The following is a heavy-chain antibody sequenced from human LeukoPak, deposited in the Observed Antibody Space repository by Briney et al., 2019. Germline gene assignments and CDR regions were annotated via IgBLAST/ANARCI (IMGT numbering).Heavy chain of an antibody. J-gene: IGHJ4*02. CDR2: IIPIFGTA. CDR1: GGTFSSYA. CDR3: ARGSVVATIWDY. V-gene: IGHV1-69*05. Sequence: SVKVSCKASGGTFSSYAISWVRQAPGQGLEWMGGIIPIFGTANYAQKFQGRVTITTDKSTSTAYMELSSLRSEDTAVYYCARGSVVATIWDYWGQGTLVTVSS. D-gene: IGHD5-12*01.